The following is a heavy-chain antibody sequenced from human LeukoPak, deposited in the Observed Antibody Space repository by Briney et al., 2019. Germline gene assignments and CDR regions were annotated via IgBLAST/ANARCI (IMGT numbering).Heavy chain of an antibody. V-gene: IGHV3-30*18. CDR2: ISYDGSNK. Sequence: GGSLRLSCAASGFTFSSYGMHWVRQAPGKGLEWVAVISYDGSNKYYADSVKGRFTISRDNSKNTLYLQMNSLRAEDTAVYYCAKDRDGYNSVYAFDIWGQGTMVTVSS. CDR1: GFTFSSYG. J-gene: IGHJ3*02. CDR3: AKDRDGYNSVYAFDI. D-gene: IGHD5-24*01.